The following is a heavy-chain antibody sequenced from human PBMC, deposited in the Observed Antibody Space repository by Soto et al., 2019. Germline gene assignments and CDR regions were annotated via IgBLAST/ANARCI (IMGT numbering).Heavy chain of an antibody. V-gene: IGHV3-30*18. CDR2: ISHDGSRK. CDR1: GVAFNIYG. J-gene: IGHJ4*02. D-gene: IGHD6-19*01. Sequence: QVHLVESGGGVVQAGRSLRLSCSASGVAFNIYGVHWVRQAPGKGLEWVAVISHDGSRKYYADSVKGRFTISRDNSKNPLYMHMDRLRVDDTAVYYCVKDYGIAVAGAAIVFDVWGQGTLVSVSS. CDR3: VKDYGIAVAGAAIVFDV.